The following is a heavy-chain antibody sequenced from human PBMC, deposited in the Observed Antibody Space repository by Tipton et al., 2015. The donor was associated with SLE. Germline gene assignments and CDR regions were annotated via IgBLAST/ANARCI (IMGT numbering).Heavy chain of an antibody. CDR2: MNPNSGNT. CDR1: GYTFTSYY. CDR3: ASDSGSYSGFDL. Sequence: QSGPEVKKPGASVKVSCKASGYTFTSYYMHWVRQATGQGLEWMGWMNPNSGNTGYAQKFQGRVTITRNTSISTAYMELSSLRSEDTAVYYCASDSGSYSGFDLWGRGTLVTVSS. J-gene: IGHJ2*01. D-gene: IGHD1-26*01. V-gene: IGHV1-8*03.